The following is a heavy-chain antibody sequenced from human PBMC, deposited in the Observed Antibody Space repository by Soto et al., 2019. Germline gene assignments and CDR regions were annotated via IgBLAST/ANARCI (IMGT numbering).Heavy chain of an antibody. CDR2: ISYDGSNK. J-gene: IGHJ4*02. CDR3: APWFGAFDY. Sequence: QVQLVESGGGVVQPGRSLRLSCAASGFTFSSYGMHWVRQARGKGLEWVAVISYDGSNKYYADSVKGRFTISRDNSKNTLYLQMNCLRAEDTAVYYCAPWFGAFDYWGQGTLVTVSS. CDR1: GFTFSSYG. V-gene: IGHV3-30*03. D-gene: IGHD3-10*01.